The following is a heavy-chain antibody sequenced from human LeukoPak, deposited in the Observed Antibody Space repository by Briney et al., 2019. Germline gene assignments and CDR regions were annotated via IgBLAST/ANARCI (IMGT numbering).Heavy chain of an antibody. V-gene: IGHV4-59*01. CDR1: GGSISSYY. D-gene: IGHD3-9*01. J-gene: IGHJ4*02. CDR3: ARGMELRYCDLLPHFDY. Sequence: SETLSLTCTVSGGSISSYYWSWIRQPPGKGLEWIGYIYYSGSTNYNPSLKSRVTISVDTSKNQFSLKLSSVTAADTAVYYCARGMELRYCDLLPHFDYWGQGTLVTVSS. CDR2: IYYSGST.